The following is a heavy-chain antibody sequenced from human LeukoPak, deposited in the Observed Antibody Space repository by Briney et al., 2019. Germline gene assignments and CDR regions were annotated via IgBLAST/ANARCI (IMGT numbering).Heavy chain of an antibody. CDR2: INPNSGGT. D-gene: IGHD3-3*01. Sequence: VASVKVSCKASGYTFTGYYMHWVRQAPGQGLEWMGWINPNSGGTNYAQKFQGRVTMTRDTSISTAYMELSRLRSDDTAVYYCATGVGRYDFWSGYYTPTEYFQHWGQGTLVTVSS. CDR3: ATGVGRYDFWSGYYTPTEYFQH. J-gene: IGHJ1*01. V-gene: IGHV1-2*02. CDR1: GYTFTGYY.